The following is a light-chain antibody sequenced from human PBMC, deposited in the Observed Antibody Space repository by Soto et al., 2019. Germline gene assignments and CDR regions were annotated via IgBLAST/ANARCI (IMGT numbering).Light chain of an antibody. J-gene: IGLJ3*02. V-gene: IGLV4-60*02. Sequence: QLVLTQSSSASASLGSAVKLTCTLSSGQSSYIIAWHQQQPGKAPRYLMKLEGSGSYNKGSGVPDRFSGSSSGADRYLTISNLQFEDEADYYCETWDSNTHVFGGGTKVTVL. CDR1: SGQSSYI. CDR2: LEGSGSY. CDR3: ETWDSNTHV.